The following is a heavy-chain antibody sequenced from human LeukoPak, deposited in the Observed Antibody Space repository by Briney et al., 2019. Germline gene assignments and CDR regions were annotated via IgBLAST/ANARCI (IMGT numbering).Heavy chain of an antibody. J-gene: IGHJ4*02. CDR3: ARLLYDSGGYYYFDY. CDR2: FFNIGAA. Sequence: SETLSLTCTVSGDSITTYYWSWIRQPPGKGLEWIGYFFNIGAANNSPSLRSRVTISVDTSKDQFSLKLSSVTAADTAVYYCARLLYDSGGYYYFDYWGRGILVTSSS. CDR1: GDSITTYY. D-gene: IGHD3-22*01. V-gene: IGHV4-59*01.